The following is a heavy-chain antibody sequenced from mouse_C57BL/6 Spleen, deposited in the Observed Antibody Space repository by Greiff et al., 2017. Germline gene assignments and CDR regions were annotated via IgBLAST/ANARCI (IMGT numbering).Heavy chain of an antibody. J-gene: IGHJ3*01. V-gene: IGHV1-69*01. Sequence: QVQLQQPGAELVMPGASVKLSCKASGYTFTSYWMHWVKQRPGQGLEWIGEIDPSDSSTNYNQKFKGKSTLTVDKSSSTAYMQLSSLTSEDSAVYYCARSNDGFAWFAYWGQGTLVTVSA. CDR3: ARSNDGFAWFAY. CDR2: IDPSDSST. D-gene: IGHD2-3*01. CDR1: GYTFTSYW.